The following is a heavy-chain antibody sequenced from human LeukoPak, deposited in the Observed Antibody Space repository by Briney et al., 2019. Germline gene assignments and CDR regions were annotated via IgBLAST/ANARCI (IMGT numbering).Heavy chain of an antibody. V-gene: IGHV1-46*01. D-gene: IGHD3-10*01. CDR1: GYTFTSYG. J-gene: IGHJ6*02. CDR3: ATIPMVRGVIMDYYYGMDV. Sequence: ASVKVSCKASGYTFTSYGISWVRQAPGQGLEWMGIINPSGGSTSYAQKFQGRVTMTEDTSTDTAYMELSSLRSEGTAVYYCATIPMVRGVIMDYYYGMDVWGQGTTVTVSS. CDR2: INPSGGST.